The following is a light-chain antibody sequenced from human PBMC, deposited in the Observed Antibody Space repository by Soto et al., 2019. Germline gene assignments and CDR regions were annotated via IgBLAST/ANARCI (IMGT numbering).Light chain of an antibody. CDR1: QSVSSN. CDR2: GAS. J-gene: IGKJ1*01. V-gene: IGKV3D-15*01. CDR3: QQYEAVVT. Sequence: MTQSPATLSVSPGERATLSCRASQSVSSNLAWYQQKPGQAPRLLIYGASTRATGIPDRFSGSGSGTDFTLTISRLEPEDVAVYYCQQYEAVVTFGQGTKVDVK.